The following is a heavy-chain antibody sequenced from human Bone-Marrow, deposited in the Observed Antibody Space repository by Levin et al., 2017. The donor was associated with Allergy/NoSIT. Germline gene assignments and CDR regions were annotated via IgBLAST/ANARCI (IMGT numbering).Heavy chain of an antibody. CDR2: IHSGGNT. CDR1: GFTVSTSY. V-gene: IGHV3-66*01. J-gene: IGHJ4*02. CDR3: ARGSQWLVRDFDY. D-gene: IGHD6-19*01. Sequence: ETLSLTCAASGFTVSTSYMSWVRQAPGKGLEWVSLIHSGGNTYYADSLKGRFTISTDSSQNSLHLQMNDLRPGDTAMYYCARGSQWLVRDFDYWGQGTLVTVSS.